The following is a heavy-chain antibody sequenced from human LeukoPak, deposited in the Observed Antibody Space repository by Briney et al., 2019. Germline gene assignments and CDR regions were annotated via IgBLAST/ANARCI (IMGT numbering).Heavy chain of an antibody. CDR2: ISSSGSTI. V-gene: IGHV3-11*04. Sequence: GGSLRLSCAASGFTFSDYYMSWIRQAPGKGLEWVSYISSSGSTIHYADSVKGRCTISRDNARNSLYLQMNSLRAEDTAVYYCARDYFTFGGVIVASWGQGTLVTVSS. D-gene: IGHD3-16*02. J-gene: IGHJ5*02. CDR1: GFTFSDYY. CDR3: ARDYFTFGGVIVAS.